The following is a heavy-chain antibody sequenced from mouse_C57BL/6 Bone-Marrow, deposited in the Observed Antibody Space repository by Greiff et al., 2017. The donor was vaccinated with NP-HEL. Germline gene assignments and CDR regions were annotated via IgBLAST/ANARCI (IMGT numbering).Heavy chain of an antibody. V-gene: IGHV5-17*01. CDR1: GFTFSDYG. CDR2: ISSGSSTI. CDR3: ARGGYYYGSSYYWYFDV. J-gene: IGHJ1*03. Sequence: EVNVVESGGGLVKPEGSLKLSCAASGFTFSDYGMHWVRQAPEKGLEWVAYISSGSSTIYYADTVKGRFTISRDNAKNTLFLQMTSLRSEDTAMYYCARGGYYYGSSYYWYFDVWGTGTTVTVSS. D-gene: IGHD1-1*01.